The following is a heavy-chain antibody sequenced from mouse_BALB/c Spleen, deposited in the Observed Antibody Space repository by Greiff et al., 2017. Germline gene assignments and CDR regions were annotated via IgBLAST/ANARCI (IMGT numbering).Heavy chain of an antibody. J-gene: IGHJ4*01. Sequence: VQLQQSGAELVRSGASVKLSCTASGFNIKDYYMHWVKQRPEQGLEWIGWIDPENGDTEYAPKFQGKATMTADTSSNTAYLQLSSLTSEDTAVYYCYAGYGSSNYAMDYWGQGTSVTVSS. D-gene: IGHD1-1*01. CDR1: GFNIKDYY. CDR2: IDPENGDT. V-gene: IGHV14-4*02. CDR3: YAGYGSSNYAMDY.